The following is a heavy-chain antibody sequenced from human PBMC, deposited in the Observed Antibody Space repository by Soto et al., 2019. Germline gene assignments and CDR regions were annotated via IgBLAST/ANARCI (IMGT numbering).Heavy chain of an antibody. CDR1: GASLTGYY. J-gene: IGHJ1*01. V-gene: IGHV4-34*01. Sequence: SETLSLTCAVYGASLTGYYWSWIRQAPGKGLEWIGEINHRGSTNYNPSLKSRVTISVDTSKKQFSLKLSSVTAADTAVYYCATSYFFFWSGYYRALFAFWSQGSLVTVSA. CDR2: INHRGST. D-gene: IGHD3-3*01. CDR3: ATSYFFFWSGYYRALFAF.